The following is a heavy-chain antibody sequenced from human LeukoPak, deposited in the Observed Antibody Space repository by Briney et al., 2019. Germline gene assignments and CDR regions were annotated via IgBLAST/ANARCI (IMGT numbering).Heavy chain of an antibody. CDR2: IIPIFGTA. CDR1: GGTFSSYA. CDR3: ARLMTTHPLLGWFDP. V-gene: IGHV1-69*13. Sequence: SVTVSCKASGGTFSSYAISWVRQAPGQGLEWMGGIIPIFGTANYARKFQGRVTITADESTSTAYMELSSLRSEDTAVYYCARLMTTHPLLGWFDPWGQGTLVTVSS. J-gene: IGHJ5*02. D-gene: IGHD4-11*01.